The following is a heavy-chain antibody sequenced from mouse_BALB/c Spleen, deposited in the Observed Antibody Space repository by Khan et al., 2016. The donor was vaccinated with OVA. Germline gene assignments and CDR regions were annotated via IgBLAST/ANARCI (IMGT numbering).Heavy chain of an antibody. CDR1: GFSLTNYG. V-gene: IGHV2-3*01. CDR3: ARFEYYGNFYAMDY. CDR2: IWGDGST. D-gene: IGHD2-1*01. J-gene: IGHJ4*01. Sequence: QVQLKDSGPGLVAPSQSLSITCTVSGFSLTNYGVNWVRQPPGEGLEWLGVIWGDGSTNYHSALKSRLSISKDNSKRQVFLKLNSLQNDDTATYYWARFEYYGNFYAMDYWGQGTSGTVAA.